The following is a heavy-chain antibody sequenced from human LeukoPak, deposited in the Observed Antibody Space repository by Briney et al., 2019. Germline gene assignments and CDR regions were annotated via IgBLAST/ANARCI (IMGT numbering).Heavy chain of an antibody. D-gene: IGHD4-17*01. Sequence: SQTLSLTCTVSGGSISSGGYYWSWIRQHPGKGLEWIGYIHYSGSTYYNPSLKSQGTISVDTSKNQFSLKLSSVTAADTAVYFCARGRTAYFGDYGTYFDYWGQGTLVTVSS. V-gene: IGHV4-31*01. CDR2: IHYSGST. CDR3: ARGRTAYFGDYGTYFDY. CDR1: GGSISSGGYY. J-gene: IGHJ4*02.